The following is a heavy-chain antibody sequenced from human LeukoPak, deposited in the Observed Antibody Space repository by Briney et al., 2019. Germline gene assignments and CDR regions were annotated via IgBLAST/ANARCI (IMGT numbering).Heavy chain of an antibody. V-gene: IGHV3-23*01. Sequence: GGSLRLSCTASVFNFSVAWVRKAQGMGLGWVSSISGSGQTTYYADFVRGRFTISRDSSKNTVYLQMSGLRVEDTALYYCAKMGGRVWYKVPETWGQGTLVTVSS. D-gene: IGHD6-19*01. CDR2: ISGSGQTT. J-gene: IGHJ5*02. CDR3: AKMGGRVWYKVPET. CDR1: VFNFSV.